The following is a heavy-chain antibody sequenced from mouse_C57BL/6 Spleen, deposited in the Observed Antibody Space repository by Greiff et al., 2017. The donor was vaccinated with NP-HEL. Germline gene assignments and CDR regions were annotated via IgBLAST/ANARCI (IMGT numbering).Heavy chain of an antibody. CDR3: AFDYDACYAMDY. Sequence: QVQLQQPGAELVKPGASVKLSCKASGYTFTSYWMQWVKQRPGQGLEWIGEIDPSDSYTNYNQKFKGKATLTVDTSSSTAYMQLSSLTSEDSAVYYCAFDYDACYAMDYWGQGTSVTVSS. J-gene: IGHJ4*01. V-gene: IGHV1-50*01. CDR2: IDPSDSYT. D-gene: IGHD2-4*01. CDR1: GYTFTSYW.